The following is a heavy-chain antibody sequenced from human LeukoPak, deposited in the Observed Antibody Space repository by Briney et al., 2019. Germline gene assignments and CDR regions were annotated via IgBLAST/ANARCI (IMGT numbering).Heavy chain of an antibody. CDR2: IYNSGSN. V-gene: IGHV4-4*07. CDR3: ARTGVSSSWYFDY. J-gene: IGHJ4*02. Sequence: SXXLSLTCTVSGGSISSYYWSWIRQPAGKGLEWIGRIYNSGSNNYNPSLKRGVTISVDKYKKKFSLKLSSVTAADTAVYYCARTGVSSSWYFDYWGQGTLVTVSS. D-gene: IGHD6-13*01. CDR1: GGSISSYY.